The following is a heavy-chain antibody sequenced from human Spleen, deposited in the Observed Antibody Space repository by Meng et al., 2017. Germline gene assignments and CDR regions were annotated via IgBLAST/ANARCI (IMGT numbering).Heavy chain of an antibody. CDR2: ISGYNGDT. V-gene: IGHV1-18*01. J-gene: IGHJ4*02. CDR1: GYTFTSYA. D-gene: IGHD3-16*01. Sequence: QVQLVQSGAEVRKPRASVKVSCKPSGYTFTSYAIAWFRQAPGHVLEWLGWISGYNGDTYYAQNFQDRVTMTTDTSTNIASMEVRSLISDDTAVYYCARSPRLGEVGPPGYWGQGTLVTVSS. CDR3: ARSPRLGEVGPPGY.